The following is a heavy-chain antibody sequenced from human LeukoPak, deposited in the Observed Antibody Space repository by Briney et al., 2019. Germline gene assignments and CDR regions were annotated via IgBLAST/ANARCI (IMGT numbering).Heavy chain of an antibody. V-gene: IGHV3-30*02. Sequence: GGSLSLSCAASGFTFSSYGMHWVRQAPGKGLGWVAFIRYDGSNKYYADSVKGRFTIARDNSKNTLYLQMTTLSAEDTAVYHWSASPPQRQSTAF. CDR2: IRYDGSNK. CDR1: GFTFSSYG. CDR3: SASPPQRQSTAF. J-gene: IGHJ3*01. D-gene: IGHD3-3*01.